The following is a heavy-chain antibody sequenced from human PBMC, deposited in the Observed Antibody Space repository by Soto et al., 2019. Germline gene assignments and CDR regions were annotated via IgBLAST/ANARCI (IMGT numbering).Heavy chain of an antibody. CDR3: ARDQDTYGQAVFDS. CDR1: GFTLSSRW. CDR2: IKTDGTST. J-gene: IGHJ4*02. Sequence: EAQLVESGGGLVQPGGSLRLSCAASGFTLSSRWMHWVRQAPGKGLVWVSRIKTDGTSTSYADSVKGRFTISRDNANNTLYLQMNSLRAEDTGMYYCARDQDTYGQAVFDSWGQGTLVTVSS. D-gene: IGHD2-15*01. V-gene: IGHV3-74*01.